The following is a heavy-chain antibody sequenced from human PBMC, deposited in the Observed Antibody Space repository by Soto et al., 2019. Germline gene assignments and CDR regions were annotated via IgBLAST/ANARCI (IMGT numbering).Heavy chain of an antibody. J-gene: IGHJ4*02. CDR2: IYPGDSDT. CDR1: GYSFTSYW. Sequence: GESLKISCKGSGYSFTSYWIGWVRQMPGKGLEWMGIIYPGDSDTRYSPSFQGQVTISADKSISTAYLQWSSLKASDTAMYYCARHNSSGWDPYYSDYWGQGTLVTVSS. CDR3: ARHNSSGWDPYYSDY. D-gene: IGHD6-19*01. V-gene: IGHV5-51*01.